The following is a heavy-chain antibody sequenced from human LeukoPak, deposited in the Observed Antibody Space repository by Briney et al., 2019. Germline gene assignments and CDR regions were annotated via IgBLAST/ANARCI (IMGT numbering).Heavy chain of an antibody. CDR3: ARDSWVGPTVSAPAVGMDV. Sequence: SETLSLTCTVSGDSIRPYFWSWIRQPPGKGLEWIGHISYSGSTNYNPSLKSRVTLSVDTSKNQFSLRLSSVTAADTAVYYCARDSWVGPTVSAPAVGMDVWGQGTTVIVSS. CDR2: ISYSGST. D-gene: IGHD1-26*01. J-gene: IGHJ6*02. CDR1: GDSIRPYF. V-gene: IGHV4-59*01.